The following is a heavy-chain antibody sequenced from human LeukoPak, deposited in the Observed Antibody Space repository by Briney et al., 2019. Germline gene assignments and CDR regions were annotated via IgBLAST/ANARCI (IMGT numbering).Heavy chain of an antibody. V-gene: IGHV4-4*07. D-gene: IGHD3-22*01. CDR1: GGSISSYY. J-gene: IGHJ4*02. CDR3: ASRSYYYDSSGYWSNFDY. CDR2: IYTSGST. Sequence: PSETLSLTCTVSGGSISSYYWSWIRQPAGKGLEWIGRIYTSGSTNYNPSLKSRVTVSVDTSKNQFSLKLSSVTAADTAVYYCASRSYYYDSSGYWSNFDYWGQGTLVTVFS.